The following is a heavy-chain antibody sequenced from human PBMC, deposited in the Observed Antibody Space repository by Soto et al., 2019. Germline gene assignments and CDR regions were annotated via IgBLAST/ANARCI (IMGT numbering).Heavy chain of an antibody. J-gene: IGHJ4*02. D-gene: IGHD3-22*01. V-gene: IGHV1-58*01. CDR2: IVVGSGNT. CDR3: AADPYYYDSSDYYSFDQ. CDR1: GFNFRTTA. Sequence: ASVKVSCKASGFNFRTTAVQWVRQARGPRLERIGWIVVGSGNTNYAQNFQEGVTITRDMSTSTAYMDVSNLRSEDTAVYYCAADPYYYDSSDYYSFDQWGQGTLVTVSS.